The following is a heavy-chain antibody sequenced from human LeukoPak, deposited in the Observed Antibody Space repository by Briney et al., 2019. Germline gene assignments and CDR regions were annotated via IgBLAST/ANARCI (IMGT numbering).Heavy chain of an antibody. V-gene: IGHV4-38-2*02. J-gene: IGHJ4*02. CDR2: IYHSGST. Sequence: SETLSLTCTVSGYSISSGYYWGWIRQPPGKGLEWIGSIYHSGSTYYNPSLKSRVTISVDTSKNQFSLKLSSVTAADTAVYYCARGRGYSYGYQLYWGQGTLVTVSA. CDR1: GYSISSGYY. CDR3: ARGRGYSYGYQLY. D-gene: IGHD5-18*01.